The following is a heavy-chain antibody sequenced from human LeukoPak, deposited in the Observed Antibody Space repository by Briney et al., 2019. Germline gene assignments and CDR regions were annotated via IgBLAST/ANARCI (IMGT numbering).Heavy chain of an antibody. CDR1: GYSFTTYW. Sequence: GESLKISCKASGYSFTTYWIGWVRQVPGKGLEWVGIIYPADSTAKYSPSFQGQVTISADKSISTAYLQWSSLKASDTAMYYCARESLYCGGDCYSFDYWGQGTLVTVSS. D-gene: IGHD2-21*01. CDR2: IYPADSTA. J-gene: IGHJ4*02. CDR3: ARESLYCGGDCYSFDY. V-gene: IGHV5-51*01.